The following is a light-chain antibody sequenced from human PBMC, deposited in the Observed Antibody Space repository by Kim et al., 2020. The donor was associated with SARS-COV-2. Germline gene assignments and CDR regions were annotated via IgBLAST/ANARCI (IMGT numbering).Light chain of an antibody. CDR2: GAS. J-gene: IGKJ4*01. CDR3: QQYKSWPPLT. Sequence: EIVLTPSPATLSMSPGQPATLYCQASQRVNSHVAWYRQKPGQAPRLVVFGASTRATGIPHRFSGSGSGTDYTLTITNLQPEGFATYYCQQYKSWPPLTFGGGTKVDIK. CDR1: QRVNSH. V-gene: IGKV3-15*01.